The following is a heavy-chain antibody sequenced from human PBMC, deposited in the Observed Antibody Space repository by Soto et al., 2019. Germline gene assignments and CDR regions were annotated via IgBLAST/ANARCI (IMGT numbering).Heavy chain of an antibody. V-gene: IGHV3-30*19. CDR2: ISYDGSNA. CDR3: AKVKITYASRGLYFDL. J-gene: IGHJ4*02. CDR1: GFTFSSFG. Sequence: QGQLVESGGDVVQPGRSLRLSCAASGFTFSSFGMHWVRQAPGKGLEWVALISYDGSNAYYGDSVKGRFTISRDNSKNTLYLQMNTLRAEDSAVYYCAKVKITYASRGLYFDLWGQGTLVTVSS. D-gene: IGHD2-8*01.